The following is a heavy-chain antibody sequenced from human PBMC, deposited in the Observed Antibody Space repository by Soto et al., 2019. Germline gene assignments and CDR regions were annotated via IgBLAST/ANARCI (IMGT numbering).Heavy chain of an antibody. Sequence: SETLSLTCTVSGGSISSYYWSWIRQPLGKGLEWIGYIYYSGSTNYNPSLKSRVTISVDTSKNQFSLKLSSMTAADTAVYYCARQRNYYYYMDVWGKGTTVTVSS. CDR3: ARQRNYYYYMDV. V-gene: IGHV4-59*08. J-gene: IGHJ6*03. CDR2: IYYSGST. CDR1: GGSISSYY.